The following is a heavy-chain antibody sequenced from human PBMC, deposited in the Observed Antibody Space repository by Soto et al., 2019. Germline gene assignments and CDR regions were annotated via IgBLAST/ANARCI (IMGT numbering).Heavy chain of an antibody. J-gene: IGHJ4*02. D-gene: IGHD6-13*01. V-gene: IGHV3-23*01. CDR1: GFTFSSYA. Sequence: EVQLLESGGGLVQPGGSLRLSCAASGFTFSSYAMNWVRQAPGQGLEWDSVISGSGGSTYYADSVKGRFTISRDNSKNTLYLQMNSLRAEDTTVYYCARRGPGTYFDYWGQGALVTVSS. CDR2: ISGSGGST. CDR3: ARRGPGTYFDY.